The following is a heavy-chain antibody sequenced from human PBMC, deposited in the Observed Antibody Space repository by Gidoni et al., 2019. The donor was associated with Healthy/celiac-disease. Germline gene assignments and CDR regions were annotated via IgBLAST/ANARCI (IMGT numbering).Heavy chain of an antibody. CDR3: AKDLFTATIWFGELYTRNWFDP. CDR2: ISGSGGST. J-gene: IGHJ5*02. Sequence: EVQLLESGGGLVQPGGSLRLSCAASGFTFSSYAMSWVRQAPGKGLEWVSAISGSGGSTYYADSVKGRCTISRDNSKNTLYLQMNSLRAEDTAVYYCAKDLFTATIWFGELYTRNWFDPWGQGTLVTVSS. V-gene: IGHV3-23*01. CDR1: GFTFSSYA. D-gene: IGHD3-10*01.